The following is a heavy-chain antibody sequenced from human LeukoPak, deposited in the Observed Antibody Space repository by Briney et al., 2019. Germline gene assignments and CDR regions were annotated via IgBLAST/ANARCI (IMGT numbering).Heavy chain of an antibody. Sequence: SGGSLRLSCAASGFAFSSNVMNWVRQAPGKGLEWVSSTTGDSSYPYYADSVKGRFIISRDNSKSTLYLHMSSLRAEDTAVYYCARLWTSTQPGGDFWGQGTLVTVSS. CDR3: ARLWTSTQPGGDF. CDR2: TTGDSSYP. J-gene: IGHJ4*02. CDR1: GFAFSSNV. V-gene: IGHV3-23*01. D-gene: IGHD3/OR15-3a*01.